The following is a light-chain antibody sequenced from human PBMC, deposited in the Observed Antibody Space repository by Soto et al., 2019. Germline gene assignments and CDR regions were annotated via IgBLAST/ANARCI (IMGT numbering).Light chain of an antibody. J-gene: IGLJ2*01. CDR2: DVS. CDR1: SSDVGSY. Sequence: QSALTQPRSVSGSPGQSVTISCTGTSSDVGSYVSWYQQHPGKAPKLMIFDVSERPSGVPDRFAGSKSGNTASLTISGLQAEDEADYYCCSYAVPDTIGGGTQLTVL. V-gene: IGLV2-11*01. CDR3: CSYAVPDT.